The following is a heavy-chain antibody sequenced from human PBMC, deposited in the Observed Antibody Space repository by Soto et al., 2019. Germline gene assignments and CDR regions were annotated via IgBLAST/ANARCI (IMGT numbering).Heavy chain of an antibody. D-gene: IGHD2-2*01. CDR2: IRTKANNDAT. J-gene: IGHJ5*02. CDR3: TRQSSGYCSSTSCYSTFDP. Sequence: GGSLRLSCAASGFTFSGSAVHWVRQASGKGLEWVGRIRTKANNDATAYAASVKGRFTISRDDSNNTAYLQMNSLKAEDTAVYYCTRQSSGYCSSTSCYSTFDPWGQGTLVTVSS. V-gene: IGHV3-73*01. CDR1: GFTFSGSA.